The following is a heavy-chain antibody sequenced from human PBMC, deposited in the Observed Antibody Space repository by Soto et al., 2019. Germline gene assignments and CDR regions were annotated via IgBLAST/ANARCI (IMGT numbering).Heavy chain of an antibody. CDR2: IYYSGTI. CDR1: GGSVRSGDCY. D-gene: IGHD1-26*01. Sequence: PSETLSLTCTVSGGSVRSGDCYWSWIRQPPGKGLEWIGNIYYSGTIDYSPSLKSRVTISVDASKNQFSLKLSSVTAADTAVYYCARHLAVCGTFNCFGPWGQRTLVTVSS. CDR3: ARHLAVCGTFNCFGP. V-gene: IGHV4-61*08. J-gene: IGHJ5*02.